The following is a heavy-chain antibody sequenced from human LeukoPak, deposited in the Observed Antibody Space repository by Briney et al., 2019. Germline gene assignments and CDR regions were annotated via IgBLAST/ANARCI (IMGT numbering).Heavy chain of an antibody. V-gene: IGHV3-64*01. CDR3: LRWSDY. D-gene: IGHD4-23*01. CDR2: ISSNGDST. J-gene: IGHJ4*02. Sequence: GGSLRLSCAASGFTFSSYAMHWVRQAPGKGLEYVSAISSNGDSTFYANSVKGRFTISRDNSKNTLYLQMSSLRADDMAVYYCLRWSDYWGQGTLVTVSS. CDR1: GFTFSSYA.